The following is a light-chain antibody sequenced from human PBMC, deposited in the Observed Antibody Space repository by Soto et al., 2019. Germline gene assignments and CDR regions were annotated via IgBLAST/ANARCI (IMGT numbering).Light chain of an antibody. J-gene: IGKJ4*01. CDR3: QQREQWPT. CDR2: DTS. V-gene: IGKV3D-20*02. Sequence: EIVVTQSPGTLSLSPGERATLSCRASQSFNSIYLAWYQQKPGQAPRLLIYDTSNRAAGIPARFSGSGSGTDFALTISSLEPGDSAVYYCQQREQWPTFGGGTKVDI. CDR1: QSFNSIY.